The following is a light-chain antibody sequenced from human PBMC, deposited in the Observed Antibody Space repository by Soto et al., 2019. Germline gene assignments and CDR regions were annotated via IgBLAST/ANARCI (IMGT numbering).Light chain of an antibody. V-gene: IGKV3-11*01. CDR1: ERISHS. J-gene: IGKJ5*01. CDR2: DAS. CDR3: QLRQQRSSWPPIA. Sequence: DIVLTQSPATLSLSPGNRVTLSCRANERISHSLAWYQQKPGQAPRILIYDASFRATGIPERFSGSGSGTDFTLSISSLEPEDFAVYGCQLRQQRSSWPPIAFGQGTLL.